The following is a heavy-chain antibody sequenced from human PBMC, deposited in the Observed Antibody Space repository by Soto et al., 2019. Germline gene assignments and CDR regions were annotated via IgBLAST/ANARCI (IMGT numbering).Heavy chain of an antibody. V-gene: IGHV4-38-2*01. J-gene: IGHJ4*02. D-gene: IGHD2-2*02. CDR2: IYHSGST. CDR3: ARFAYQLLYDY. Sequence: KPSETLSLTCAVSGYSISSGYYWGWIRQPPGKGLEWMGSIYHSGSTYYNPSLKSRVTISVDTSKNQFSLKLSFVTAADTAVYYCARFAYQLLYDYWGQGTLVTVSS. CDR1: GYSISSGYY.